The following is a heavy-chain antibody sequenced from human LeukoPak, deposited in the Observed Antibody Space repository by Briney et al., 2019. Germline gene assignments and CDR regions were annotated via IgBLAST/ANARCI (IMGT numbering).Heavy chain of an antibody. V-gene: IGHV1-2*02. D-gene: IGHD6-6*01. CDR1: GYTFTAYH. CDR2: INPNSGGT. CDR3: ARDGVITSIAGGT. Sequence: ASVKVSCKTSGYTFTAYHIHWVRQAPGHGLEWLGWINPNSGGTNFAQNFQGRVTMTTDTSTSTAYMELRSLRSDDTAVYYCARDGVITSIAGGTWGQGTLVTVSS. J-gene: IGHJ5*02.